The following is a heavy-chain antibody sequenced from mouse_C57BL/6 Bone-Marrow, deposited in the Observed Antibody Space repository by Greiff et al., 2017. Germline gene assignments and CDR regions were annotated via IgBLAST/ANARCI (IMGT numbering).Heavy chain of an antibody. CDR2: INPNNGGT. CDR3: ARNGDYYGSSSYYFDY. V-gene: IGHV1-26*01. Sequence: EVQLQQSGPELVKPGASVKISCKASGYTFTDYYMNWVKQSHGKSLEWIGDINPNNGGTSYNQKFKGKATLTVDKSSSTAYMELRSLTSEDAAVYYCARNGDYYGSSSYYFDYWGQGTTLTVSS. D-gene: IGHD1-1*01. J-gene: IGHJ2*01. CDR1: GYTFTDYY.